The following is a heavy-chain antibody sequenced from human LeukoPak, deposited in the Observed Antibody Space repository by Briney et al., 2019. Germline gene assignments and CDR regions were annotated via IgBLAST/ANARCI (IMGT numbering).Heavy chain of an antibody. Sequence: GGSLRLSCAGSGFTFSSYWMHWVRQGPGKGLVWVSLTSADGTTTTYANSVKGRFTVSRDNARNTLYLQMNSLRGEDAAVYYCARGLAGAYRIMDVWGQGTTVTVS. J-gene: IGHJ6*02. CDR1: GFTFSSYW. CDR2: TSADGTTT. V-gene: IGHV3-74*01. D-gene: IGHD6-19*01. CDR3: ARGLAGAYRIMDV.